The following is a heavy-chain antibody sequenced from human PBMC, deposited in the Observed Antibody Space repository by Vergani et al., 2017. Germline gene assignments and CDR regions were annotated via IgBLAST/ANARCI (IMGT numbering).Heavy chain of an antibody. D-gene: IGHD3-10*01. J-gene: IGHJ6*03. Sequence: QVQLQQWGAGLLKPSETLSLTCAVYGGSFSGYYWSWIRQPPGKGLEWSGEINHSGSTNYNPSLKSRVTISVDTSKNQFSLKLSSVTAADTAVYYCARAIWVVRGGNYYYYMDVWGKGTTVTVSS. V-gene: IGHV4-34*01. CDR3: ARAIWVVRGGNYYYYMDV. CDR1: GGSFSGYY. CDR2: INHSGST.